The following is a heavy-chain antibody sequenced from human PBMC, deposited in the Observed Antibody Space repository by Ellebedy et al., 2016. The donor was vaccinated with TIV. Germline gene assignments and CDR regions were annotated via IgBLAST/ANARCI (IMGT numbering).Heavy chain of an antibody. CDR3: AVAAAGTGDSYYFDY. CDR1: GYTFTSYY. CDR2: INPSGGST. D-gene: IGHD6-13*01. V-gene: IGHV1-46*01. Sequence: AASVKVSCKASGYTFTSYYMHWVRQAPGQGLEWMGIINPSGGSTSYAQKFQGRVTMTRDTSTSTVYMELSSLRSEDTAVYYCAVAAAGTGDSYYFDYWGQGTLVTVSS. J-gene: IGHJ4*02.